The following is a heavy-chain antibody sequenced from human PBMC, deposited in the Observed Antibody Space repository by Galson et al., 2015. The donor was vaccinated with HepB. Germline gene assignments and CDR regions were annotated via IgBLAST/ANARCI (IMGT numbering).Heavy chain of an antibody. D-gene: IGHD2-2*01. CDR2: IDPSDSYT. Sequence: QSGAEVKKPGESLRISCKGSGYSFTSYWISWVRQMPGKGLEWMGRIDPSDSYTNYSPSFQGHVTISADKSISTAYLQWSSLKASDTAMYYCARNPTSGYYSSTNYYYYYGMDVWGQATTVPVSS. V-gene: IGHV5-10-1*01. CDR3: ARNPTSGYYSSTNYYYYYGMDV. J-gene: IGHJ6*02. CDR1: GYSFTSYW.